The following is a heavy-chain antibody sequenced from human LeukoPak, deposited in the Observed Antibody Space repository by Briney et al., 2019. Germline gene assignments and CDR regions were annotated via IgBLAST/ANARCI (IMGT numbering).Heavy chain of an antibody. CDR1: GFTFRSYA. CDR3: AKVRDLDTVLGRFDN. CDR2: ISGNGGRT. J-gene: IGHJ5*02. Sequence: PGGSLRLSCAASGFTFRSYAMSWVRQAPGKGLEWVSVISGNGGRTYYADSVKGRFTISRDNSKNTLYLQMHSLRAEDTAVYYCAKVRDLDTVLGRFDNSGQGTLVTVSS. D-gene: IGHD3-16*01. V-gene: IGHV3-23*01.